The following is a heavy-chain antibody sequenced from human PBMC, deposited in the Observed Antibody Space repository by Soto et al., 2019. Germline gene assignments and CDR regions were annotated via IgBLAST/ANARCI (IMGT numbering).Heavy chain of an antibody. CDR2: ISGSGGST. J-gene: IGHJ5*02. D-gene: IGHD4-17*01. V-gene: IGHV3-23*01. CDR3: AKDPHGDYLLNWFDP. Sequence: EVQLLESGGGLVQPGGSLRLSCAASGFTFSSYAMTWVRQAPGKGLEWVSVISGSGGSTYYADSVKGRFTISRDNSKNTLYLQMNSLRAEDTAVYYCAKDPHGDYLLNWFDPWGQGTRVTVSS. CDR1: GFTFSSYA.